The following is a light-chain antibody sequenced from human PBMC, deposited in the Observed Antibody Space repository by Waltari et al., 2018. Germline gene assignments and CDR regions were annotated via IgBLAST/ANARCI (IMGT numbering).Light chain of an antibody. Sequence: SYRLTQPPSVSVHPGQTARITCHGDALPKHNSFWYQQKAGQAPALVIYKDTERASGIPERFSGSSSGTTVTLTIRGAQAEDEADYYCQSADGSGAYRAFGGGTKLTVL. CDR3: QSADGSGAYRA. CDR2: KDT. CDR1: ALPKHN. V-gene: IGLV3-25*03. J-gene: IGLJ2*01.